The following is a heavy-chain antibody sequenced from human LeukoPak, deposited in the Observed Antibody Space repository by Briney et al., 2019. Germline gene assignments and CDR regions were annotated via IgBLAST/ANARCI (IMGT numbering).Heavy chain of an antibody. D-gene: IGHD3-3*01. CDR1: GGSISSSNW. V-gene: IGHV4-4*02. J-gene: IGHJ3*02. CDR2: IYHSGST. CDR3: ARWDVRGGYYFVHAFDI. Sequence: PSETLSLTCAVSGGSISSSNWWSWVRQPPGKGLEWIGEIYHSGSTNYNSSLERRVTISVDTSKNQFSLKLSSVTAADTAVYYCARWDVRGGYYFVHAFDIWGQGTMVTVSS.